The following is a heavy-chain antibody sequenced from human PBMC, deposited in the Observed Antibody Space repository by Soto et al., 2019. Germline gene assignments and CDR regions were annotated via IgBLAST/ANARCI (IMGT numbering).Heavy chain of an antibody. CDR2: ISGSGGST. D-gene: IGHD1-26*01. CDR3: ARHQSSLREAFDI. CDR1: GFTFSSYD. Sequence: GGSLRLTCAASGFTFSSYDMSWVRQAPGKGLEWISAISGSGGSTYYADSVKGRFTISRDNSKNTLYLQMNSLRAEDTAVYYCARHQSSLREAFDIWGQGTMVTVS. J-gene: IGHJ3*02. V-gene: IGHV3-23*01.